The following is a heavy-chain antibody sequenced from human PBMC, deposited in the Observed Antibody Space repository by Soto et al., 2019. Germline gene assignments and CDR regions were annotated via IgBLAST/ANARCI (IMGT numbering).Heavy chain of an antibody. Sequence: SETLSLTCPVSGCSISSYYWSWIRQPPGKGLEWIGYIYYSGSTNYNPSLKSRVTISVDTSKNQFSLKLSSVTAADTAVYYCARLGASGSYYNVISHYYFDYWGQGTLVTVSS. CDR3: ARLGASGSYYNVISHYYFDY. CDR1: GCSISSYY. CDR2: IYYSGST. V-gene: IGHV4-59*08. J-gene: IGHJ4*02. D-gene: IGHD3-10*01.